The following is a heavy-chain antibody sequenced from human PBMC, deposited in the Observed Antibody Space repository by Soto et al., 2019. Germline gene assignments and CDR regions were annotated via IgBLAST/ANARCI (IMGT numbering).Heavy chain of an antibody. Sequence: QLQLQESGPGLVKPSETLSLTCTVSGGSISSSSYYWGWIRQPPGKGLEWIGSIYYSGSTYYNPSLQSRVTISVDTSKNQFSLKLSSVTAADTAVYYCARHLADRGDGMDVWGQGTTVTVSS. J-gene: IGHJ6*02. D-gene: IGHD3-16*01. V-gene: IGHV4-39*01. CDR2: IYYSGST. CDR1: GGSISSSSYY. CDR3: ARHLADRGDGMDV.